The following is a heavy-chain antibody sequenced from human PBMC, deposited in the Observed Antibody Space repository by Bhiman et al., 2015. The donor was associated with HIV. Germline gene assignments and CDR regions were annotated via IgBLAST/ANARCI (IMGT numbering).Heavy chain of an antibody. CDR1: GFTFSGSA. J-gene: IGHJ4*02. Sequence: EVQLVESGGGLVQPGGSLKLSCAASGFTFSGSAVHWVRQASGKGLEWVGHIRSKANSYATAYAASVKGRFTISRDDSKNTLYLQMNSLRVEDTAVYYCASRYCTHGACYFLDSWGQGTLVTVSS. CDR3: ASRYCTHGACYFLDS. V-gene: IGHV3-73*02. D-gene: IGHD2-8*01. CDR2: IRSKANSYAT.